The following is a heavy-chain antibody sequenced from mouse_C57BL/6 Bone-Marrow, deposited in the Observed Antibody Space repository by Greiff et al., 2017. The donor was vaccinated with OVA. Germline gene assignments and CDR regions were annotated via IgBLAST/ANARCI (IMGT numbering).Heavy chain of an antibody. V-gene: IGHV5-17*01. Sequence: EVKLMESGGGLVKPGGSLKLSCAASGFTFSDYGMHWVRQAPEKGLEWVAYISSGSSTIYYADTVKGRFTISRDNAKNTLFLQMTSLRSEDTAMYDCARAYDYGYAMDYWGQGTSVTVSS. J-gene: IGHJ4*01. CDR1: GFTFSDYG. CDR3: ARAYDYGYAMDY. CDR2: ISSGSSTI. D-gene: IGHD2-4*01.